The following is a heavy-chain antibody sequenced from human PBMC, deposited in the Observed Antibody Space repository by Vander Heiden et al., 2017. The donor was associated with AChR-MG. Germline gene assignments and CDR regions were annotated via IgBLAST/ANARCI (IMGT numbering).Heavy chain of an antibody. D-gene: IGHD6-6*01. V-gene: IGHV3-48*02. Sequence: EVQLVESGVGLVQPGGSLRLSCAASGLTFSSYNINWVRQAPGKGLEWVSYISTSSRTIYYADSVKGRFTISRDNAKNSLYLEMNSLRDEDTAVYYCARDPNIAGRWFDPWGQGTLVTVSS. J-gene: IGHJ5*02. CDR2: ISTSSRTI. CDR3: ARDPNIAGRWFDP. CDR1: GLTFSSYN.